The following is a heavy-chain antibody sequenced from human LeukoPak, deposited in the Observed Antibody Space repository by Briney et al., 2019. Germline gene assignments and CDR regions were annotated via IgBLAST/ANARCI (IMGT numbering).Heavy chain of an antibody. CDR3: TRHVLYGDYGFYYYYYMDV. V-gene: IGHV3-73*01. D-gene: IGHD4-17*01. CDR1: GFTFSGSA. J-gene: IGHJ6*03. CDR2: IRSKANSYAT. Sequence: GSLRLSCAASGFTFSGSAMHWVRQASGKGLEWVGRIRSKANSYATAYAASVKGRFTISRDDSKNTAYLQMNSLKTEDTAVYYCTRHVLYGDYGFYYYYYMDVWGKGTTVTVSS.